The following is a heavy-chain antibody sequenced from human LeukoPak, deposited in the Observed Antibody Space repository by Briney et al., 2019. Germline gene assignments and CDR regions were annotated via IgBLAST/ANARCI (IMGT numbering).Heavy chain of an antibody. Sequence: ASVKVSCKASGYTFTSYGISWVRQAPGQGLEWMGWISAYNGNTNYAQKLQGRVTMTTGTSTSTAYMELRSLRSDDTAVYYCARQGLGSSWYYFDYWGQGTLVTVSS. V-gene: IGHV1-18*01. J-gene: IGHJ4*02. CDR3: ARQGLGSSWYYFDY. CDR2: ISAYNGNT. CDR1: GYTFTSYG. D-gene: IGHD6-13*01.